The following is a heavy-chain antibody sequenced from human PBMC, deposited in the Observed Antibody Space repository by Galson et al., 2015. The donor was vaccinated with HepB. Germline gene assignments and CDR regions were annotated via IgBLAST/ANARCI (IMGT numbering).Heavy chain of an antibody. J-gene: IGHJ4*02. CDR2: IGHDETYQ. CDR3: ARDLGAGKYFDH. D-gene: IGHD3-10*01. V-gene: IGHV3-33*01. Sequence: SLRLSCAASGFYFGVYGMHWLRQAPGKGPEWVAVIGHDETYQKYGDSVKGRFTISRDNSENTLFLQMNSLRGEDTAVYYCARDLGAGKYFDHWGQGILVTVSS. CDR1: GFYFGVYG.